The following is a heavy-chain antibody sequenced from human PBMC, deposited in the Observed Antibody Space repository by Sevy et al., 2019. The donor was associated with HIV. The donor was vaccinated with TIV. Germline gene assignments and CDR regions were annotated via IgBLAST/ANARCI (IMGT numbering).Heavy chain of an antibody. CDR3: AKDHYDYRTGYYGYYGMDV. Sequence: GGSLRLSCAASGFTFSNYWMTWVRQAPGKGLEWVSLIRFDGSMKYIADSVKGRFTISRDKVKDTLYLQMNSLRPEDTTVYYCAKDHYDYRTGYYGYYGMDVWGQGTTVTVSS. J-gene: IGHJ6*02. D-gene: IGHD3-3*01. CDR2: IRFDGSMK. CDR1: GFTFSNYW. V-gene: IGHV3-30*02.